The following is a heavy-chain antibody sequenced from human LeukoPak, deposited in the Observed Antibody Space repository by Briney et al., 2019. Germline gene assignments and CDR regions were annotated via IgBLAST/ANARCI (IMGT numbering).Heavy chain of an antibody. CDR2: IYPGDSDT. CDR1: GYSFTSYW. J-gene: IGHJ6*02. D-gene: IGHD1-26*01. Sequence: GASLQISCKGSGYSFTSYWIGWVRQMPGKGLEWMGIIYPGDSDTRYSPSFQGQVTISADKSISTAYLQWSSLKASDTAMYYCARLLHSGSPNYGMDVWGQGTTVTVSS. V-gene: IGHV5-51*01. CDR3: ARLLHSGSPNYGMDV.